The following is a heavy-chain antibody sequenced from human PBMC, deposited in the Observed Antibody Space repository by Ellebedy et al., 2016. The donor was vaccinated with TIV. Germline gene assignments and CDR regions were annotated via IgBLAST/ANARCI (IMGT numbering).Heavy chain of an antibody. CDR1: GGTFSSYA. Sequence: AASVKVSCKASGGTFSSYAISWVRQAPGQGLEWMGGIIPVFRTADYAQKFQGRVTITADESTTTAYMELSSQRSEDTAVYYCARAQVAGKGFDWFDPWGQGTLVTVSS. V-gene: IGHV1-69*13. CDR3: ARAQVAGKGFDWFDP. CDR2: IIPVFRTA. J-gene: IGHJ5*02. D-gene: IGHD6-19*01.